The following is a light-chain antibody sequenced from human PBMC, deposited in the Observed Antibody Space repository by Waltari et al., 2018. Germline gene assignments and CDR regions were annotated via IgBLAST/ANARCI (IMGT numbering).Light chain of an antibody. CDR3: QHRNTGLT. CDR2: DAS. CDR1: QSSGSY. J-gene: IGKJ4*01. Sequence: EIVLTQSPVTLSLSPGDTATLPCRASQSSGSYLAWDHRKPGQAPRLLIYDASNRAAGIPPRFSGGGSGTDFTLTISGLEPEDFAVYYCQHRNTGLTFGGGTKVEIE. V-gene: IGKV3-11*01.